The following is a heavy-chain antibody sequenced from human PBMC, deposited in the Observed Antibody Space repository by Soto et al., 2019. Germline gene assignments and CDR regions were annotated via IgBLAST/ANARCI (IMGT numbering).Heavy chain of an antibody. J-gene: IGHJ6*02. Sequence: QVQLVQSGAEVKKPGSSVKVSCKVSGGTFTSDIISWVRQAPGQGLEWMGMIILVLGVVYYAQKFQGRVTITAETSTTHVYRDLSGLGLDDTAVYYCAKAPHPGSGTPSVYGTDVWGQGTTVTVSS. D-gene: IGHD2-15*01. V-gene: IGHV1-69*02. CDR3: AKAPHPGSGTPSVYGTDV. CDR1: GGTFTSDI. CDR2: IILVLGVV.